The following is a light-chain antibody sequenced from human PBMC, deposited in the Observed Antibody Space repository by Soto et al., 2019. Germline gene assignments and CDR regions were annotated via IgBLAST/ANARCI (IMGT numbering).Light chain of an antibody. CDR2: AAA. V-gene: IGKV1-39*01. CDR1: QYISTY. J-gene: IGKJ2*01. CDR3: QQTTKKTYT. Sequence: DIQMTQSPSSLSASVGDRVTITCRASQYISTYLNWYQQKPGKPPKFLIYAAANLQSGVSPRFSGSGSGTDFALTISILQPEDFATYYCQQTTKKTYTFGQGTRLEIK.